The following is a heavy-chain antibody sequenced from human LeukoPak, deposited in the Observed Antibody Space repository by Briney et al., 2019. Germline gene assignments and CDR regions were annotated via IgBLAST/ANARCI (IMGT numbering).Heavy chain of an antibody. CDR3: ARVYPSPDDILTGYYNGAFDI. J-gene: IGHJ3*02. V-gene: IGHV1-18*01. Sequence: GAVKDSCMASGYTFTSYGISWVRPAPGQGLEGMGWVSAYNGNTNYAQKLQGRVTMTTDTSTSTAYMELRSLRSDDTAVYYCARVYPSPDDILTGYYNGAFDIWGQGTMVTVSS. CDR1: GYTFTSYG. CDR2: VSAYNGNT. D-gene: IGHD3-9*01.